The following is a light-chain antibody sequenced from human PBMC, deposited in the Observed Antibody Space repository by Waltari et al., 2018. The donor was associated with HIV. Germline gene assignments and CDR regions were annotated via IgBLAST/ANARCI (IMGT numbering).Light chain of an antibody. CDR1: SGDVGVSNL. CDR3: CSYAGSVV. J-gene: IGLJ2*01. V-gene: IGLV2-23*01. Sequence: QSALTQPPPGSGPPGQSITTSCTGTSGDVGVSNLVSWYQQHPGKAPKLMIYEGSKRPSGVSNRFSGSKSGNTASLTISGLQAEDEADYYCCSYAGSVVFGGGTKLTVL. CDR2: EGS.